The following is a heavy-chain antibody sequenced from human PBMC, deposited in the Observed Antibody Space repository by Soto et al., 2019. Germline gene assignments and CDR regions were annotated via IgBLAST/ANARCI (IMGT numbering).Heavy chain of an antibody. J-gene: IGHJ6*02. Sequence: QVQLVQSGAEVKKPGSSVKVSCKASGGTFSSYAISWVRQAPGQGLEWMGGIIPIFGTANYAQKFQGRVTITADESTSSTYMVLRSRRSEDNAVDYYARDSRSSWYDYYYYYGMDVWGQGTTVTVSS. CDR1: GGTFSSYA. CDR2: IIPIFGTA. V-gene: IGHV1-69*01. CDR3: ARDSRSSWYDYYYYYGMDV. D-gene: IGHD6-13*01.